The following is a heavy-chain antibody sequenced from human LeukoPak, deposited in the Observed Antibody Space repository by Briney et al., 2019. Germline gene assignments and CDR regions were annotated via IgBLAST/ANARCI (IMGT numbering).Heavy chain of an antibody. D-gene: IGHD2-8*01. Sequence: PSETLSLTCTVSGGSVTRYYWSWIRQPPGKGLEWIGYIYYSGSTNYNPSLKSRVTISVDTSKNQLSLKLNSVTAADTAVYYCARMLYDAFDIWGQGTMDTVSS. J-gene: IGHJ3*02. V-gene: IGHV4-59*02. CDR2: IYYSGST. CDR3: ARMLYDAFDI. CDR1: GGSVTRYY.